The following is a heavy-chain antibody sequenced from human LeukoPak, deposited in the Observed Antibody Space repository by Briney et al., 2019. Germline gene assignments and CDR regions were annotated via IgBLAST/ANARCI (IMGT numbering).Heavy chain of an antibody. V-gene: IGHV4-4*07. CDR3: TRGWLQSGFDN. J-gene: IGHJ4*02. Sequence: KPSETLSLTCTVSGGSISSYYWSWIRQPAGKGLEWIGRIYTSGSTNYNPSLKSRVTMSVDTSKNQFSLKLSSVTPEDTAIYYCTRGWLQSGFDNWGQGTLVTVSS. D-gene: IGHD5-24*01. CDR2: IYTSGST. CDR1: GGSISSYY.